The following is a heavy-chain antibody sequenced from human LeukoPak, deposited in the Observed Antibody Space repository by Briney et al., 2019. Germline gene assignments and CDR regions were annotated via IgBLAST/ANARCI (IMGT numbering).Heavy chain of an antibody. D-gene: IGHD3-10*01. V-gene: IGHV4-39*07. J-gene: IGHJ6*03. CDR2: IYSSGST. CDR1: GASTSSGSNC. Sequence: SETLSLTCSVSGASTSSGSNCWGWIRQPPGKTLAWIGSIYSSGSTYYNSSLQSRVIIIIDTPKNHFSLTLSSVTAADTAVYYCAGRSDYYGSGSYRRTKYYYYYYMDVWGKGTTVTISS. CDR3: AGRSDYYGSGSYRRTKYYYYYYMDV.